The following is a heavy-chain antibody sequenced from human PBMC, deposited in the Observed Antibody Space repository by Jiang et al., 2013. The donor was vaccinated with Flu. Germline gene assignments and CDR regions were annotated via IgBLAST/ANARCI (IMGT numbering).Heavy chain of an antibody. CDR1: GFTFSSYG. CDR3: ARARAGSKSYYYMDV. CDR2: IWYDGSNK. Sequence: QLVESGGGVVQPGRSLRLSCAASGFTFSSYGMHWVRQAPGKGLEWVAVIWYDGSNKYYADSVKGRFTISRDNSKNTLYLQMNSLRAEDTAVYYCARARAGSKSYYYMDVWGKGTTVTVSS. D-gene: IGHD4-11*01. J-gene: IGHJ6*03. V-gene: IGHV3-33*01.